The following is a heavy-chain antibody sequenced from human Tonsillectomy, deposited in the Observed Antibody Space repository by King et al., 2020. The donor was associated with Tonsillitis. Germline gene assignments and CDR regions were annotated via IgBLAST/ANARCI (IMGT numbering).Heavy chain of an antibody. CDR1: GASISSGGYS. CDR2: IYHSGTT. Sequence: QLQESGSGLVKPSQTLSLTCAVSGASISSGGYSWSWIRQPPGKGLEWIGYIYHSGTTYYNPSLKSRVTISVDSSKNQLSLKRGSFIAADTAVYYCARARGPAGNDAFVIWGQGTMVTVSS. D-gene: IGHD2-2*01. J-gene: IGHJ3*02. V-gene: IGHV4-30-2*01. CDR3: ARARGPAGNDAFVI.